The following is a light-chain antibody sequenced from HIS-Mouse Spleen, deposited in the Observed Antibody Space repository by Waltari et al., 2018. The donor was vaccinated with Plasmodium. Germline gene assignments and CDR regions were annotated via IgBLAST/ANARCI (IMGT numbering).Light chain of an antibody. V-gene: IGKV1-39*01. CDR1: QSISSY. Sequence: DIQMTQSPSSLSASVGDRVTITCRASQSISSYLNWYPQKPGKAPKLLIYAASSLQSGVPSRFSGSGSGTDFTLTISSLQPDDFATYYCQQSYSTPRGTFGQGTKLEIK. CDR2: AAS. J-gene: IGKJ2*02. CDR3: QQSYSTPRGT.